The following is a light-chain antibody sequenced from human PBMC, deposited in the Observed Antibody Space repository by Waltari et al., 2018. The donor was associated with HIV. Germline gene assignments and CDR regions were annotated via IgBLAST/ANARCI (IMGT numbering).Light chain of an antibody. CDR2: AVN. CDR3: SSYSRSNTLV. Sequence: QSALTQPASVSGSPGQSITLSCTGTSSDVGDHNSVSWYQQHPGKAPTLMIYAVNDRPPGISDRFSGSKSGNTASLTISGLRAEDEADYYCSSYSRSNTLVFGSGTKVTVL. CDR1: SSDVGDHNS. V-gene: IGLV2-14*03. J-gene: IGLJ1*01.